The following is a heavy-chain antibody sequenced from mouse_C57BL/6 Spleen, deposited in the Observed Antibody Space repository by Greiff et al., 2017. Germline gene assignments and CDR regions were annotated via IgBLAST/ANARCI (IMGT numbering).Heavy chain of an antibody. CDR1: GYTFTNYR. J-gene: IGHJ4*01. D-gene: IGHD2-4*01. Sequence: VQLKQSGPELVKPGASVKISCKASGYTFTNYRMDWVKQSHGKSLEWIGDINPNNGGTIYNQKFKGKATLTVDKSSSTAYMQLRSLTSEDTAVYYCERNDYDGGLAMDYWGQGTSVTVSS. CDR3: ERNDYDGGLAMDY. V-gene: IGHV1-18*01. CDR2: INPNNGGT.